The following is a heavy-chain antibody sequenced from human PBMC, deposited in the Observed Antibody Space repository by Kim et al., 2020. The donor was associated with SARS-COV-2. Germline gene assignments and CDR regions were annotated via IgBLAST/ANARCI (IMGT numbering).Heavy chain of an antibody. CDR3: ARGPPPRITFGGVIVIPGRSRFDP. Sequence: SETLSLTCAVYGGSFSGYYWSWIRQPPGKGLEWIGEINHSGSTNYNPSLKSRVTISVDTSKNQFSLKLSSVTAADTAVYYCARGPPPRITFGGVIVIPGRSRFDPWGQGTPVTVSS. V-gene: IGHV4-34*01. J-gene: IGHJ5*02. CDR1: GGSFSGYY. CDR2: INHSGST. D-gene: IGHD3-16*02.